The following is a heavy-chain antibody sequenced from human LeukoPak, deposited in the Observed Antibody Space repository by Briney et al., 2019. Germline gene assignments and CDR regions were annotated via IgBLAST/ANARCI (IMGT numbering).Heavy chain of an antibody. V-gene: IGHV3-23*01. Sequence: GGPLRLSCAASGIPFRRSAMTWVRQAPGKGLECVSVITDELDTYHADSVRGRFTISRDNSKNAVFLQMNSLRAEDTAIYYCAKVDYWSPENYYDFWGQGTLVSVSS. CDR1: GIPFRRSA. J-gene: IGHJ4*02. CDR3: AKVDYWSPENYYDF. D-gene: IGHD1-1*01. CDR2: ITDELDT.